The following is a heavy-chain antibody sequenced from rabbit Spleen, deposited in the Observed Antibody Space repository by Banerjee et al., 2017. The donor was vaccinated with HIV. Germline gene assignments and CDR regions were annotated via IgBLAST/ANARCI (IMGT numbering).Heavy chain of an antibody. J-gene: IGHJ6*01. CDR3: ARDTSSSFSSYGMDL. Sequence: QSLEESGGDLVKPGASLTLTCTASGFSFSGSSYMCWVRQAPGKGLVWIACIDSGSSGFTYFASWAKGRFTISKTASTTVTLHMTSLTAADTATYFCARDTSSSFSSYGMDLWGPGTLVTVS. V-gene: IGHV1S40*01. CDR2: IDSGSSGFT. CDR1: GFSFSGSSY. D-gene: IGHD1-1*01.